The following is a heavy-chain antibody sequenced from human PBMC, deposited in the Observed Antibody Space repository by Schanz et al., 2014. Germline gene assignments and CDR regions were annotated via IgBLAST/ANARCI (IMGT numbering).Heavy chain of an antibody. D-gene: IGHD6-6*01. CDR3: ARVGRSSSSPHGSSGDY. V-gene: IGHV4-39*07. CDR1: GGDISGSSYY. CDR2: IYFNGIT. Sequence: QLQLQESGPGLVKPSETLSLTCRVSGGDISGSSYYWGWIRQPPGKGLEWIGYIYFNGITYYKPSLKARLIISVDTSKNQFSLKLSSVTAADTAVYYCARVGRSSSSPHGSSGDYWGQGTLVTVSS. J-gene: IGHJ4*02.